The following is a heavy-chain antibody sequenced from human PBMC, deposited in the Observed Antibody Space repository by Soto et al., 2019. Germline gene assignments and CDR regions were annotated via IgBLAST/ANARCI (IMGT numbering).Heavy chain of an antibody. CDR1: GYTFTSYG. CDR2: ISAYNGNT. V-gene: IGHV1-18*04. D-gene: IGHD1-1*01. J-gene: IGHJ4*02. CDR3: ARRDNYEGTLDY. Sequence: QVQLVQSGAEVKKPGASVKVSCKASGYTFTSYGISWVRQAPGQGLEWMGWISAYNGNTNYAQKFQGRVTLTTDTPTSTAYMELSSLRSDDTAVYYCARRDNYEGTLDYWGQGTLVTVSS.